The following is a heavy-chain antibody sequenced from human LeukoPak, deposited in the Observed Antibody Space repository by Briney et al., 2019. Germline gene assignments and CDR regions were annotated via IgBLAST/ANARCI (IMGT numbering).Heavy chain of an antibody. Sequence: SETLSLTCAVYGGSFSGYYWSWIRQPPGKGLEWIGEINHSGSTNYNPSLKSRVTISVDTSKNQFSLKLSSVTAADTAVYYCARALSGYPFDYWGQGTLVTVSS. J-gene: IGHJ4*02. CDR1: GGSFSGYY. CDR2: INHSGST. CDR3: ARALSGYPFDY. V-gene: IGHV4-34*01. D-gene: IGHD3-22*01.